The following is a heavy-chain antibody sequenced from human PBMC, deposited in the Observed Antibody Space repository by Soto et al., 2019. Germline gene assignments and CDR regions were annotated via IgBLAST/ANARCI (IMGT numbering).Heavy chain of an antibody. D-gene: IGHD6-13*01. CDR2: ISGSGVST. J-gene: IGHJ5*02. V-gene: IGHV3-23*01. CDR3: AKSATAPDDLASFDP. CDR1: GFTFSTYA. Sequence: EVQLLESGGGLVQPGGSLRLSCAASGFTFSTYAMNWVRQAPGKGLEWVSSISGSGVSTYYADSVSGRFTISRDNFNNTLSLQMNSLRAEDTAQYYGAKSATAPDDLASFDPWGQGTLVTVSS.